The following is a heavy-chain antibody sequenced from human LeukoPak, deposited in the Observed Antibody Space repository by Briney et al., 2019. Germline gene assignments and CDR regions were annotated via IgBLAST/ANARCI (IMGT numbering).Heavy chain of an antibody. V-gene: IGHV3-20*04. D-gene: IGHD3-22*01. CDR1: AFTFDDYG. CDR2: INWNGGST. CDR3: AGGNYYDSYAFDI. J-gene: IGHJ3*02. Sequence: PGGSLRLSRAASAFTFDDYGMSWVRQAPGKGLEWVSGINWNGGSTGYADSVKGRFTISRDNAKNSLYLQMNSLRAEDTALYYCAGGNYYDSYAFDIWGQGTMVTVSS.